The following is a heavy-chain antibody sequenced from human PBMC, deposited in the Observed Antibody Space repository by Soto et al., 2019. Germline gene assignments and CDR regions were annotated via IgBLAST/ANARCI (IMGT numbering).Heavy chain of an antibody. V-gene: IGHV3-23*01. Sequence: ELQLLESGGGLVQPGGSLRLSCAASGFTFSNYFMTWVRQAPGKGLEWVSTISGSGGGTYYADSVKGRFTISRDNSKNTLFLQMNSLRAEDTALYYGTIYTRSTDYWGQGTLVTVYS. CDR3: TIYTRSTDY. J-gene: IGHJ4*02. D-gene: IGHD2-2*01. CDR1: GFTFSNYF. CDR2: ISGSGGGT.